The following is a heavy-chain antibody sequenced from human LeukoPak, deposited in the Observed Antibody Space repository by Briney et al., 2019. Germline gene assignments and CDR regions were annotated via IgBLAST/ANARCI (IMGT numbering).Heavy chain of an antibody. CDR2: ISGSGSST. CDR3: ARDKWFGESHPYYMDV. V-gene: IGHV3-23*01. D-gene: IGHD3-10*01. J-gene: IGHJ6*03. CDR1: GFTFSSHA. Sequence: PGGSLRLSCAASGFTFSSHAMSWVRHFPGKGLEWVSGISGSGSSTNYADSVKGRFTISRDNSKNTLYLQMNSLRGEDTAVYYCARDKWFGESHPYYMDVWGKGTTVTVSS.